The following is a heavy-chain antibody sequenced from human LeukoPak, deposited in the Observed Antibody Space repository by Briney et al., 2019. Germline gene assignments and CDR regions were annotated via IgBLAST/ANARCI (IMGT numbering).Heavy chain of an antibody. CDR3: ARVGYDFWSGYLTTYYFGY. CDR1: GGSMSNSSYY. V-gene: IGHV4-39*07. Sequence: SETLSLTCTVSGGSMSNSSYYWGWIRQPPGKGLEWIGSIYYSGSTYYNPSLKSRVTISVDTSKNQFSLKLSSVTAADTAVYYCARVGYDFWSGYLTTYYFGYWGQGTLVTVSS. J-gene: IGHJ4*02. CDR2: IYYSGST. D-gene: IGHD3-3*01.